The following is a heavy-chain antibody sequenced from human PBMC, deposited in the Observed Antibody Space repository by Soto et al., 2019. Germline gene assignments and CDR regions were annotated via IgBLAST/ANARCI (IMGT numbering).Heavy chain of an antibody. CDR3: ARDGQTLYCSGGSCDVYYYYYMDV. V-gene: IGHV3-11*01. CDR1: GFTFSDYY. D-gene: IGHD2-15*01. CDR2: ISSSGSTI. J-gene: IGHJ6*03. Sequence: GGSLRLSCAASGFTFSDYYMSWIRQAPGKGLEWVSYISSSGSTIYYADSVKGRFTISRDNAKNSLYLQMNSLRAEDTAVYYCARDGQTLYCSGGSCDVYYYYYMDVWGKGTTVTVSS.